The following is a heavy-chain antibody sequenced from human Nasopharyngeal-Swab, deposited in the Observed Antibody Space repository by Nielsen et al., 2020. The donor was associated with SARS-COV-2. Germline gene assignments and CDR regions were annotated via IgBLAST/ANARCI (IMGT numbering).Heavy chain of an antibody. V-gene: IGHV4-34*01. J-gene: IGHJ5*02. D-gene: IGHD3-10*01. CDR2: INNSGST. Sequence: WIRQPPGKGLEWIGEINNSGSTNYNPSLKSRVTISVDTSKNQFSLKLSSVTAADTAVYDCERGRGGGLGVNWFDPWGQGTLVTVSS. CDR3: ERGRGGGLGVNWFDP.